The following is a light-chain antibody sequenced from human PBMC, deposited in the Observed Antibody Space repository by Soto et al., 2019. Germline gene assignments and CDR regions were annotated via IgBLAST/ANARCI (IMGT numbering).Light chain of an antibody. CDR2: GAS. V-gene: IGKV3-15*01. Sequence: EIVMTQSPATLSVSPGERATLSCRASQSVSSNLAWYRQKPGQAPRLLIYGASTRATGIPARFGGSGSGTEFTLTISSLQSEDFAVYYCQQYNNWPRTFGQGTRVEI. CDR3: QQYNNWPRT. CDR1: QSVSSN. J-gene: IGKJ1*01.